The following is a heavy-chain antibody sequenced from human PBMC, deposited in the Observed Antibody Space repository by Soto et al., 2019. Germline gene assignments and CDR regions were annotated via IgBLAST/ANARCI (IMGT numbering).Heavy chain of an antibody. CDR3: ARALGYSSGWYVDY. CDR1: GYTFTGYY. D-gene: IGHD6-19*01. CDR2: INPNSGGT. V-gene: IGHV1-2*02. Sequence: ASVKVSCKASGYTFTGYYMHWVRQAPGQGLEWMGWINPNSGGTNYAQKFQGRVTMTRDTSISTAYMELSRLRSDDTAVYYCARALGYSSGWYVDYWGQGTLVTVSS. J-gene: IGHJ4*02.